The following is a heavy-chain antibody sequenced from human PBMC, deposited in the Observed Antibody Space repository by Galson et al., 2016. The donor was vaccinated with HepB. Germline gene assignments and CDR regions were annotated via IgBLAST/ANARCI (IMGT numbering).Heavy chain of an antibody. V-gene: IGHV3-21*01. J-gene: IGHJ6*02. CDR2: ISASSSYV. CDR3: ARDKGGSECTLFGVLLDF. CDR1: GFKFGSYS. D-gene: IGHD3-3*01. Sequence: SLRLSCAVSGFKFGSYSMHWVRQAPGKGLEWVSSISASSSYVDYADSVKGRFTISRDNAKSSLFLQMNSLRADDTAVYYCARDKGGSECTLFGVLLDFWGQGTTVTVSS.